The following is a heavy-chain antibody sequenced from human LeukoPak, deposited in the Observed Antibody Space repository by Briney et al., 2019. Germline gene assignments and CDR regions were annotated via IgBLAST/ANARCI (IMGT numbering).Heavy chain of an antibody. V-gene: IGHV3-23*01. CDR2: ISGHAEDT. D-gene: IGHD3-9*01. J-gene: IGHJ3*01. Sequence: GGSLRLSCAASGFTFSAYAMSWVRQAPGRGLEWLSLISGHAEDTYYSDSVKGRFTISRDNSKNTLYLQINTLRVEDTATYYCAKDLGDSRAYPILNVWGQGTVITVSS. CDR3: AKDLGDSRAYPILNV. CDR1: GFTFSAYA.